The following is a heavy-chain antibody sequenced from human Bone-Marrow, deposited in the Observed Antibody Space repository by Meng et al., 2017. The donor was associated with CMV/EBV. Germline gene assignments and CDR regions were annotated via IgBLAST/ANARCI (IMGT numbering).Heavy chain of an antibody. CDR1: GFTFSSYS. D-gene: IGHD3-10*01. CDR3: ARVLGAATATGY. V-gene: IGHV3-21*01. J-gene: IGHJ4*02. CDR2: ISSSSYI. Sequence: GESLKISCAASGFTFSSYSMNWVRQAPGKGLEWVSSISSSSYIYYADSVKGRFTISRDNAKNSLYLQMNSLRAEDTAVYYCARVLGAATATGYWGQGTLVTVSS.